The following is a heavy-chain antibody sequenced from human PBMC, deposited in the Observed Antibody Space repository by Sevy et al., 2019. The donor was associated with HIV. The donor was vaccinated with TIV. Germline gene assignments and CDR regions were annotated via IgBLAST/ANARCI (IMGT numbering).Heavy chain of an antibody. J-gene: IGHJ4*02. CDR2: IKSKTEGAKR. D-gene: IGHD1-26*01. CDR3: TAGVGASDFDY. CDR1: GFTFSNAW. Sequence: GGSLRLSCAASGFTFSNAWMSWVRQAPGKGLEWVGRIKSKTEGAKRDFATPVKGRFLISRDDSRNTVYLQMNSLKTEDTAVYYCTAGVGASDFDYWGQGTLVTVSS. V-gene: IGHV3-15*01.